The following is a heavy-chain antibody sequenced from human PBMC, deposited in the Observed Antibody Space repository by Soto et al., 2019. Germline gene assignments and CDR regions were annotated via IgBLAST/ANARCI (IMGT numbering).Heavy chain of an antibody. V-gene: IGHV1-18*01. CDR1: GYTFITYG. Sequence: QIHLVQPGPEVRKPGASVKLSCKTSGYTFITYGLTWVRQAPGEGLEWMGWINPYSGNTAFAEKFQDRITVTTDTSTDTAYMELEDLDSDDTAVYYCAKNAVSGDYASHLDYWGQGTLVAVST. D-gene: IGHD4-17*01. CDR2: INPYSGNT. J-gene: IGHJ4*02. CDR3: AKNAVSGDYASHLDY.